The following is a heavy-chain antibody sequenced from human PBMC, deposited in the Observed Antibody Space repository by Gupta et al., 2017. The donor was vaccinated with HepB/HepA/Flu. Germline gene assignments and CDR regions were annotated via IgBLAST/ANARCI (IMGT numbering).Heavy chain of an antibody. CDR3: ARDFSSLGGYYYYGMDV. J-gene: IGHJ6*02. Sequence: HVQLVQYVAAVKKPRSSVKVSCKASGVTFSSYAISWVRQATGQGLEWMGRIIPILGIANYAQKFQGRVTITADKSTSTAYMELSSLRSEDTAVYYCARDFSSLGGYYYYGMDVWGQGTTVTVSS. V-gene: IGHV1-69*04. CDR2: IIPILGIA. CDR1: GVTFSSYA. D-gene: IGHD7-27*01.